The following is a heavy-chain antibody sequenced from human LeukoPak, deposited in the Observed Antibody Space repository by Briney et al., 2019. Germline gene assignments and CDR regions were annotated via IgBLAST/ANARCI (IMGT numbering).Heavy chain of an antibody. CDR1: GFTFSSYA. V-gene: IGHV3-64*01. Sequence: GGSLRLSCAASGFTFSSYAMHWVRQAPGKGLEYVSAISSNGGSTYYANSVKGRFTISRDNSKNTLYLQMGSLRAEDMAVYYCARVVWGVVPAAIRNYYYYMDVWGKGTTVTVSS. CDR2: ISSNGGST. J-gene: IGHJ6*03. D-gene: IGHD2-2*02. CDR3: ARVVWGVVPAAIRNYYYYMDV.